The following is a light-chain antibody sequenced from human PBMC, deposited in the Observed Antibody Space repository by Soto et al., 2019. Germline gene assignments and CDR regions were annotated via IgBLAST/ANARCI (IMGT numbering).Light chain of an antibody. J-gene: IGKJ4*01. V-gene: IGKV3-11*01. CDR1: QSVRNY. CDR3: QQRSKWPLT. CDR2: DAS. Sequence: IVLTQSPATLSLSPGERDTLSCRASQSVRNYLAWFQQKPGQAPRLLIYDASNRATGIPDRFSGSGSGTDFTLTISSLEPEDFAVYYCQQRSKWPLTFGGGTKVDVK.